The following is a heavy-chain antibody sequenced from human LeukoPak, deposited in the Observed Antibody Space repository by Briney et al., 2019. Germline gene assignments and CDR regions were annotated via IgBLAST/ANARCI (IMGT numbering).Heavy chain of an antibody. V-gene: IGHV1-46*01. J-gene: IGHJ4*02. CDR3: ARRAPSYSYCSGDCPTWSLDY. CDR2: INPSGGST. D-gene: IGHD2-21*01. CDR1: GYTFTTYY. Sequence: GASVKVSCKASGYTFTTYYMHWVRQAPGQGLEWMGIINPSGGSTSYAQKFQGRVTMTRDTSTSTVYMELSSLRSEDTAVYYCARRAPSYSYCSGDCPTWSLDYWGQGTLVTVSS.